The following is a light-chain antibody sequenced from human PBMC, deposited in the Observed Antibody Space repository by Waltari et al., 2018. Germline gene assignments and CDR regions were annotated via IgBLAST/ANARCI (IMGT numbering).Light chain of an antibody. J-gene: IGKJ2*03. CDR2: AAS. CDR3: QQNYDTPYS. Sequence: DIQMTQSPSSLSASVGDRVTITCRASQTITTYLNWYQHKPGRAPRLLIYAASTVQSGVPSRFSGSGSGTDFTLTISTLQPEDFATYYCQQNYDTPYSFGQGTNLEIK. V-gene: IGKV1-39*01. CDR1: QTITTY.